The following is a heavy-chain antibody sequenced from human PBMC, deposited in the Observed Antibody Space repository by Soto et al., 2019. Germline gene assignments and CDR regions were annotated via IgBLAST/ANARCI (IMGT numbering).Heavy chain of an antibody. D-gene: IGHD6-13*01. V-gene: IGHV3-23*01. CDR2: ISGSGGST. CDR3: AKDEQQLVKDYYYGMDV. J-gene: IGHJ6*02. Sequence: PGGSLRLSCAASGFTFSSYAMSWVRQAPGKGLEWVSAISGSGGSTYYADSVKGRFTISRDNSKNMLYLQMNSLRAEDTAVYYCAKDEQQLVKDYYYGMDVWGQGTTVTVSS. CDR1: GFTFSSYA.